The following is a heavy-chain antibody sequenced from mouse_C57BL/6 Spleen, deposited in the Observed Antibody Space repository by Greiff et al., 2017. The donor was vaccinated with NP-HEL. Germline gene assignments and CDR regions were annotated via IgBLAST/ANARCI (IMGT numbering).Heavy chain of an antibody. CDR2: IDPSDSYT. D-gene: IGHD2-3*01. CDR1: GYTFTSYW. V-gene: IGHV1-69*01. CDR3: ARDGDFAY. J-gene: IGHJ3*01. Sequence: QVQLQQPGAELVMPGASVKLSCKASGYTFTSYWMHWVKQRPGQGLEWIGEIDPSDSYTNYNQKFKGKSTLTVDNSSSTAYMQLSSLTSEDSAVYYCARDGDFAYWGQGTLVTVSA.